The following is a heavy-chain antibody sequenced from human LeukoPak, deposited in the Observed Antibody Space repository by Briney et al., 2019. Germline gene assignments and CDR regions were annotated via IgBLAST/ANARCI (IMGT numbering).Heavy chain of an antibody. CDR1: GFTFSSYG. CDR3: ARDYQQQLVLGY. V-gene: IGHV3-30*03. Sequence: GGSLRLSCAASGFTFSSYGMHWVRQAPGKGLEWVAVISYDGSNKYYADSVKGRFTISRDNSKNTLYLQMNSLRAEDTAVYYCARDYQQQLVLGYWGQGTLVTVSS. CDR2: ISYDGSNK. D-gene: IGHD6-13*01. J-gene: IGHJ4*02.